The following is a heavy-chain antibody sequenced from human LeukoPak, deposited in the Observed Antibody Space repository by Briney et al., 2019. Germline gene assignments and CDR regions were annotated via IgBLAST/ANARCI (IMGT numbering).Heavy chain of an antibody. V-gene: IGHV3-23*01. CDR1: GFTFSSYA. D-gene: IGHD3-10*01. J-gene: IGHJ3*02. CDR3: AKDVPYGSGSYYSGWADAFDI. Sequence: QPGEALRLSCAASGFTFSSYAMSWVRQAPATGLEWVSASSGYGGGTDYAESVKGRFTISRDNSKNTLSLQMNRLRAEDTGVYYCAKDVPYGSGSYYSGWADAFDIWGQGTMVTVPS. CDR2: SSGYGGGT.